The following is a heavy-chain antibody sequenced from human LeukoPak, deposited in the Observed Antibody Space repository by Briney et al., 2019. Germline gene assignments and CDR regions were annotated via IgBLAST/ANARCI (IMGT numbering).Heavy chain of an antibody. D-gene: IGHD3-10*01. CDR2: IKSKSDGGTT. CDR3: TTVTMVRDYDY. J-gene: IGHJ4*02. Sequence: AGGSLRLACAASGFTFSDDWMSWVRQAPGKGPEWVGRIKSKSDGGTTDYAAPVKGRFTISRDDSKNTLYLEMNSLKIEDTAVYYCTTVTMVRDYDYWGQGTLVTVSS. V-gene: IGHV3-15*01. CDR1: GFTFSDDW.